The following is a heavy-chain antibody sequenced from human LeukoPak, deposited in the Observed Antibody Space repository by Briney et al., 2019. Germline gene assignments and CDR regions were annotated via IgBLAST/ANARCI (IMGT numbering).Heavy chain of an antibody. J-gene: IGHJ4*02. V-gene: IGHV3-23*01. D-gene: IGHD1-1*01. CDR1: GFTFSSNA. Sequence: GGSLRLSCAASGFTFSSNAMTWVRQAPGKGLAWVSAISGSGDSTYYADSVEGRFTISRDNSQNTLYLQMNSLRAEDTAVYYCARRKYNEYGPPHYGSQGTPVTVSS. CDR3: ARRKYNEYGPPHY. CDR2: ISGSGDST.